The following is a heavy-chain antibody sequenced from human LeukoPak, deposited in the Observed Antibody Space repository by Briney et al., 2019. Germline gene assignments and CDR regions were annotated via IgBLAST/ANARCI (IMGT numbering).Heavy chain of an antibody. CDR2: IYYSGST. D-gene: IGHD3-10*01. J-gene: IGHJ4*02. CDR3: ARDSALSNYFDY. Sequence: PSETLSLTCTVSGGSVSSGSYYWSWIRQPPGKGLEWVGYIYYSGSTNYNPSLKSRVTISVDTSKNQFSLKLSSVTAADTAVYYCARDSALSNYFDYWGQGTLVTVSS. V-gene: IGHV4-61*01. CDR1: GGSVSSGSYY.